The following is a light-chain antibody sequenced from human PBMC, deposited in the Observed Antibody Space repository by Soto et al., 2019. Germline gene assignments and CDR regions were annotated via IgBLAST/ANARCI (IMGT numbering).Light chain of an antibody. CDR2: DAS. CDR3: QHYDHLPPLS. V-gene: IGKV1-33*01. Sequence: DIQMTQSPSSLSASVGDRVTITCQASQDIKNYLNSYQQKPGKAPNLLIYDASNLKTGVPSRFSGSGSGTHFTFTISSLQPEDIATYYCQHYDHLPPLSFGGGTKVEIK. CDR1: QDIKNY. J-gene: IGKJ4*01.